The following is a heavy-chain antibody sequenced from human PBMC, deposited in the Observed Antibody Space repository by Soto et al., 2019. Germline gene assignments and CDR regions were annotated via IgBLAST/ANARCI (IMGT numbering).Heavy chain of an antibody. Sequence: TGGSLRLSCAASGFTFSSYGMHWVRQAPGKGLEWVAVISYDGSNKYYADSVKGRFTISRDNSKNTLYLQMNSLRAEDTAVYYCAKGSWYYDFWSGYYTFDCWGQGTLVTVS. J-gene: IGHJ4*02. V-gene: IGHV3-30*18. CDR1: GFTFSSYG. CDR2: ISYDGSNK. D-gene: IGHD3-3*01. CDR3: AKGSWYYDFWSGYYTFDC.